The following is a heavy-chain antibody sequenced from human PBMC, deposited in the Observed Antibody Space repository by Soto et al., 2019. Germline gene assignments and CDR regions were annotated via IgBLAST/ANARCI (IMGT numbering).Heavy chain of an antibody. CDR2: ISSNGGST. J-gene: IGHJ5*02. CDR1: GFTFSSYA. CDR3: VKVPYSSGWYEFDP. D-gene: IGHD6-19*01. V-gene: IGHV3-64D*06. Sequence: PGGSLRLSCSASGFTFSSYAMHWVRQAPGKGLEYVSAISSNGGSTYYADSVKGRFTISRDNSKNTLYLQMSSLRAEDTAVYYCVKVPYSSGWYEFDPWGQGTLVTVSS.